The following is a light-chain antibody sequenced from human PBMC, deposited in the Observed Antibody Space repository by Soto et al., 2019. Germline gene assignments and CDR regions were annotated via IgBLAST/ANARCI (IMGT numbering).Light chain of an antibody. CDR1: QSVSSS. CDR3: QQRSNWPPEVT. J-gene: IGKJ3*01. Sequence: EIVLTQSPDTLSLSPGERATLSCRASQSVSSSLAWYQQKPGQAPRLLIYDASNRATGIPARFSGSGTGTDFTLTISSLEPEDVAFYYCQQRSNWPPEVTFGPGTKVDIK. V-gene: IGKV3-11*01. CDR2: DAS.